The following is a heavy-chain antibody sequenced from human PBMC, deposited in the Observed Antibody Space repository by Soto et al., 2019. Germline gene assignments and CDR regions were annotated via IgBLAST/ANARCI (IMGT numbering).Heavy chain of an antibody. V-gene: IGHV4-31*03. Sequence: PSETLSLTCTFSGGSISSGGYYLSWIRQHPGKGLEWIGYIYYSGSTYYNPSLKSRVTISVDTSKNQFSLKLSSVTAADTAVYYCARVRGSSLYYFDYWGQGTLVTVSS. CDR1: GGSISSGGYY. CDR3: ARVRGSSLYYFDY. CDR2: IYYSGST. J-gene: IGHJ4*02. D-gene: IGHD6-13*01.